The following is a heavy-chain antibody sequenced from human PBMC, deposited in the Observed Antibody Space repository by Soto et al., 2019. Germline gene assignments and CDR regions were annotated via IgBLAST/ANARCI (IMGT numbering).Heavy chain of an antibody. CDR1: GGSISSGGYS. V-gene: IGHV4-30-2*01. CDR2: IYHSGST. CDR3: ARAGSLGAVAVGY. Sequence: QLQLQESGSGLVKPSQTLSLTCAVSGGSISSGGYSWSWIRQPPGKGLEWLGYIYHSGSTYYNPSVKSRVTISVDRTKNQFSLKLSSVTAADTAVYYCARAGSLGAVAVGYWGQGTPVTVSS. D-gene: IGHD6-19*01. J-gene: IGHJ4*02.